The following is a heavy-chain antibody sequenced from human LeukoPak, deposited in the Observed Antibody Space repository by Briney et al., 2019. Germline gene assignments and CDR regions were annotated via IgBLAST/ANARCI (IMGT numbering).Heavy chain of an antibody. D-gene: IGHD3-10*01. CDR3: ARDRDYYGSGSYYN. J-gene: IGHJ4*02. V-gene: IGHV3-48*04. CDR2: ISSSSSTI. CDR1: GFTFSSYS. Sequence: QSGGSLRLSCAASGFTFSSYSMNWVRQAPGKGLEWVSYISSSSSTIYYADSVKGRFTISRDNAKNSLYLQMNSLRAEDTAVYYCARDRDYYGSGSYYNWGQGTLVTVSS.